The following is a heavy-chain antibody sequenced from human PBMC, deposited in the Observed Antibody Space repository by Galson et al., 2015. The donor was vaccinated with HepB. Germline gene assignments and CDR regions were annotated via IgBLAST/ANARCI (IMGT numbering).Heavy chain of an antibody. CDR3: ARGVYGDYVADMDV. D-gene: IGHD4-17*01. CDR1: GYTFTGYY. J-gene: IGHJ6*02. CDR2: INPNSGGT. V-gene: IGHV1-2*02. Sequence: SVKVSCKASGYTFTGYYMHWVRQAPGQGLEWMGWINPNSGGTNYAQKFQGRVTMTRDTSISTAYMELSRLRSDDTAVYYCARGVYGDYVADMDVWGQGTTVTVSS.